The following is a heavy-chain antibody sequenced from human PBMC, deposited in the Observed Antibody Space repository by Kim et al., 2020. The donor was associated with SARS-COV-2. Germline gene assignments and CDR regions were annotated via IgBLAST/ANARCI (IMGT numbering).Heavy chain of an antibody. CDR3: AREGGTVAGTSVFDY. CDR2: LSYDGSDK. CDR1: GFTFSSYA. J-gene: IGHJ4*01. D-gene: IGHD1-7*01. Sequence: GGSLRLSCAASGFTFSSYAMHWVRQAPGKGLEWVTFLSYDGSDKLYADSVRGRFTVSRYNSKNTLYLQMNSLRTEDTAIYYCAREGGTVAGTSVFDYWG. V-gene: IGHV3-30*04.